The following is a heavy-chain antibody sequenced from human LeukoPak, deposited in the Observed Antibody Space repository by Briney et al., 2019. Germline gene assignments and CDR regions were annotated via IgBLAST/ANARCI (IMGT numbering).Heavy chain of an antibody. V-gene: IGHV1-69*13. CDR1: GGTFSSYA. Sequence: ASVKVSCKASGGTFSSYAISWVRQAPGQGLEWMGGIIPTFGTANYAQKFQGRVTITADESTGTAYMELSSLRSEDTAVYYCAMWIFGVVINPDYWGQGTLVTVSS. J-gene: IGHJ4*02. CDR3: AMWIFGVVINPDY. CDR2: IIPTFGTA. D-gene: IGHD3-3*01.